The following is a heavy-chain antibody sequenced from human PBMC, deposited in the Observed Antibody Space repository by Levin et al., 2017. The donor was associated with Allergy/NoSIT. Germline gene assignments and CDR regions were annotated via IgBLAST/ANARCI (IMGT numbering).Heavy chain of an antibody. CDR2: IYYDGST. Sequence: PSETLSLTCTVSGGSMSGNFWNWIRQPPGKGLEYIGYIYYDGSTNSNPSLKSRVTISLDTSKNQFSLRLTSVTAADTAVYYCARGRVPANYWGQGTLVTVSS. V-gene: IGHV4-59*01. J-gene: IGHJ4*02. CDR1: GGSMSGNF. D-gene: IGHD3-3*01. CDR3: ARGRVPANY.